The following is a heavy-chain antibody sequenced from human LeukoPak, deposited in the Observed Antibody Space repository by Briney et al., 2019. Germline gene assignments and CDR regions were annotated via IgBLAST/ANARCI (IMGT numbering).Heavy chain of an antibody. D-gene: IGHD3-3*01. Sequence: GASVKVSCKTSGYTFTSYGISWVRQAPGQGLEWMGWISAYNGNTNYAQKLQGRVTMTTDTSTSTAYMELRSLRSDDTAVYYCATCDFWSGYSTDYYYGMDVWGQGTTVTVSS. CDR2: ISAYNGNT. CDR3: ATCDFWSGYSTDYYYGMDV. V-gene: IGHV1-18*01. CDR1: GYTFTSYG. J-gene: IGHJ6*02.